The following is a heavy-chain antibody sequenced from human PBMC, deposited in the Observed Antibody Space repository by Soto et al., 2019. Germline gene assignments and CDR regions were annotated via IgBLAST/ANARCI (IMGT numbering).Heavy chain of an antibody. J-gene: IGHJ4*02. CDR3: AREGSLGELSPDY. V-gene: IGHV3-33*01. CDR1: GFTFSSYG. CDR2: IWYDGSNK. Sequence: QVQLVESGGGVVQPGRSLRLSCAASGFTFSSYGMHWVRQAPGKGLEWVAVIWYDGSNKYYADSVKGRFTISRDNSKNTLYLQMNSLRAEDTVVYYCAREGSLGELSPDYWGQGTLVTVSS. D-gene: IGHD3-16*02.